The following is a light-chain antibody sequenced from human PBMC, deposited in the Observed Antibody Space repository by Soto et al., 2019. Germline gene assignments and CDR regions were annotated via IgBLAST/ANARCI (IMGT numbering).Light chain of an antibody. Sequence: EVVLTQSPGTLSLSPGERASLSCRASHSIHSSFLAWYQQKPGQAPRLLIYGASSRATDIPDRFSGGGSGTDFTLTVSRLEPEEFAVYYCQQYDTSPYTFGQGTKLEI. CDR2: GAS. CDR3: QQYDTSPYT. V-gene: IGKV3-20*01. J-gene: IGKJ2*01. CDR1: HSIHSSF.